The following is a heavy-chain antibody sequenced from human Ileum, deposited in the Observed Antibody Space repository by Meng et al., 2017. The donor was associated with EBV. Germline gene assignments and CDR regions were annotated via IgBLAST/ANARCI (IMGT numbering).Heavy chain of an antibody. D-gene: IGHD3-10*01. Sequence: RESRPYMVNPAETLSLTCAFSGDSITNHNWWAWVRQPPGKGLEWIGEIPHRGSSAYNPSLKSRVSMSIDKSKNQFSLKLTSVTAADTAVYHCLRGSGGSVWGQGTLVTVSS. J-gene: IGHJ1*01. CDR1: GDSITNHNW. V-gene: IGHV4-4*02. CDR3: LRGSGGSV. CDR2: IPHRGSS.